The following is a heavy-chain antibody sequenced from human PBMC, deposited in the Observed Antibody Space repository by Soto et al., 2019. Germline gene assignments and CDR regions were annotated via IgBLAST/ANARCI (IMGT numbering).Heavy chain of an antibody. CDR1: GFSVSAKY. V-gene: IGHV3-53*02. Sequence: EVQLLATGGGLVQPGGSLRLSCAASGFSVSAKYMSWVRQAPGKGLEWVSVLYTGGTTDYADSVMGRFTISRDNSKNTLYLQMDNLRVDDTAFYYCARVSLDGDYLDLWGQGTLVTVS. CDR2: LYTGGTT. J-gene: IGHJ4*02. CDR3: ARVSLDGDYLDL. D-gene: IGHD4-17*01.